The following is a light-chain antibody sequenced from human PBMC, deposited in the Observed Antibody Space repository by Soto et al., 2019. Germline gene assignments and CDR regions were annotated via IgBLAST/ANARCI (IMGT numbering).Light chain of an antibody. J-gene: IGKJ1*01. CDR3: QQSDSSAT. CDR2: TAS. CDR1: QSISDY. V-gene: IGKV1-39*01. Sequence: DIQMTQSPSSLSASVGDRLTMTCRASQSISDYLNWYQQKPGKAPKLLIHTASSLQTGVPSRFSGSGSGTDFTLSISSLDPEDSATYYCQQSDSSATFGQGTKVDIK.